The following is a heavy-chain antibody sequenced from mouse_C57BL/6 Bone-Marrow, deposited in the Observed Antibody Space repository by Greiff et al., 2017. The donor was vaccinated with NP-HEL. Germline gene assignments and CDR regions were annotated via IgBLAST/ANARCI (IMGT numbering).Heavy chain of an antibody. Sequence: EVQLQESGGGLVKPGGSLKLSCAASGFTFSSYTMSWVRQTPEKRLEWVATISGGGGNTYYPDSVKGRFTISRDNAKNTLYLQMSSLRSEDTALYYCANDGYYVWGQGTLVTVSA. V-gene: IGHV5-9*01. CDR2: ISGGGGNT. J-gene: IGHJ3*01. CDR3: ANDGYYV. CDR1: GFTFSSYT. D-gene: IGHD2-3*01.